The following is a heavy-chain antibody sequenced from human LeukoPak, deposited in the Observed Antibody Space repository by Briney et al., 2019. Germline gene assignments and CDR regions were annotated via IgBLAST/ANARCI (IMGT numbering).Heavy chain of an antibody. CDR2: IYYSEST. CDR1: GGSISSSSYY. J-gene: IGHJ5*02. Sequence: SETLSLTCTVSGGSISSSSYYCGWIRQPPGKGLEWFGRIYYSESTYYNPSLKSRVTISVDTSKNQFSLKLSSVPAADTAVYYCARHAGGATGLCDWFDPWGQGTLVTVSS. CDR3: ARHAGGATGLCDWFDP. D-gene: IGHD1-26*01. V-gene: IGHV4-39*01.